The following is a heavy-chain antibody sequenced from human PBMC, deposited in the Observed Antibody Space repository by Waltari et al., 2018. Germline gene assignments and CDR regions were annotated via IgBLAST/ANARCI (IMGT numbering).Heavy chain of an antibody. Sequence: QVQLVESGGGVVQPGRSLRLSCAASGFTFSSYAMHWVRQAPGKGVEWVAVISYDGSNKYYADAVEGRCTSARDNSKNTLYLQMNSLRAEDTAVYYCARGGWITMVRGEGFDYWGQGTLVTVSS. CDR2: ISYDGSNK. D-gene: IGHD3-10*01. V-gene: IGHV3-30*01. CDR1: GFTFSSYA. J-gene: IGHJ4*02. CDR3: ARGGWITMVRGEGFDY.